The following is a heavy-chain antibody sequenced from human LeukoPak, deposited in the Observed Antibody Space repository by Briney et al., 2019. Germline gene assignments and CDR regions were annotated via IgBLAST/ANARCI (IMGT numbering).Heavy chain of an antibody. J-gene: IGHJ5*02. D-gene: IGHD3-9*01. CDR1: GYTFTSYG. Sequence: ASVKVSCKASGYTFTSYGISWVRQAPGQGFEWMGWISAYNGNTDYAQKFQGRVTMTTDTSTSTAYMELNSLRSDDTAVYYCAVTQGDYDILTGYYKVGWFDPWGQGTLVTVSS. V-gene: IGHV1-18*01. CDR2: ISAYNGNT. CDR3: AVTQGDYDILTGYYKVGWFDP.